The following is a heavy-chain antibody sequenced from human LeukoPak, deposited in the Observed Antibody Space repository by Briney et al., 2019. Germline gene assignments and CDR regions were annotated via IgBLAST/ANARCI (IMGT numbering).Heavy chain of an antibody. CDR2: ISSSSSYI. D-gene: IGHD4/OR15-4a*01. V-gene: IGHV3-21*01. J-gene: IGHJ6*03. CDR3: AKLTSRYYYYYYMDV. Sequence: GGSLRLSCAASGFTFSSHSMNWVRRAPGKGLEWVSSISSSSSYIYYADSVKGRFTISRDNAKNSLYLQMNSLRAEDTAVYYCAKLTSRYYYYYYMDVWGKGTTVTVSS. CDR1: GFTFSSHS.